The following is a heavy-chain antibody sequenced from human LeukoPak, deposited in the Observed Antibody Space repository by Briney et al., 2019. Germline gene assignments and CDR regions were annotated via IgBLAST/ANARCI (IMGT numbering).Heavy chain of an antibody. Sequence: SETLSLTCTVSGGSISSYYWSWVRQPAGKGVEWIGRIYTSGSTNYNPSLKSRVAMSVDTSKNQFSLKLSSVAAADTAVYYCARGPRYSLDFWGQGTLVTVSS. V-gene: IGHV4-4*07. CDR2: IYTSGST. CDR1: GGSISSYY. J-gene: IGHJ4*02. D-gene: IGHD3-16*02. CDR3: ARGPRYSLDF.